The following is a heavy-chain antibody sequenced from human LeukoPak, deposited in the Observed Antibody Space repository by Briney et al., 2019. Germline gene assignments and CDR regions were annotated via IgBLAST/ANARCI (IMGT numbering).Heavy chain of an antibody. CDR2: INDSCTSK. CDR1: GFAFSSYG. CDR3: ARSLKWNLVGFDY. Sequence: GGSLRLSCAASGFAFSSYGINWARQAPGKGLEWVSVINDSCTSKFSADSAKGRLTISRDNSRNTLYLQMSSLRGEDTALYYCARSLKWNLVGFDYWGQGTLVTVSS. D-gene: IGHD1-1*01. V-gene: IGHV3-23*01. J-gene: IGHJ4*02.